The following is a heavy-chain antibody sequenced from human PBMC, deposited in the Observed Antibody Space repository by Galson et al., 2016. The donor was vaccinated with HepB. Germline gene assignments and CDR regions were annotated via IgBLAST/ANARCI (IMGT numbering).Heavy chain of an antibody. D-gene: IGHD4-17*01. J-gene: IGHJ6*02. Sequence: SLRLSCAASGFTFRGYSMNWVRQAPGKGLEWVSSISSSSNYIYYADSVKGRFTISRDNSKNSLYLRMNSLRAEDTAVYYCARPTRRTTVIDYYYFGMDVWGQGTTVTVSS. CDR1: GFTFRGYS. CDR2: ISSSSNYI. V-gene: IGHV3-21*01. CDR3: ARPTRRTTVIDYYYFGMDV.